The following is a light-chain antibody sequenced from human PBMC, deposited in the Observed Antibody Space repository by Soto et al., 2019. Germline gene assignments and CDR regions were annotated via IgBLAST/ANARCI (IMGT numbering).Light chain of an antibody. CDR2: EVS. CDR3: NSYGGNNNWV. Sequence: QSVLTQPASVSGSPGQSITISCTGTSSDVGAYKYVSWNQQHPGKAPKVMIYEVSTRPSGVPDRFSGSKSGNTASLTVSGLQADDEADYYCNSYGGNNNWVFGGGTQLTVL. V-gene: IGLV2-8*01. CDR1: SSDVGAYKY. J-gene: IGLJ3*02.